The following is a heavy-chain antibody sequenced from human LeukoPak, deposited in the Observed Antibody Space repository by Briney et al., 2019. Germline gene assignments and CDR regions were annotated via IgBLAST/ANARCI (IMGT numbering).Heavy chain of an antibody. Sequence: GRSLRLSCAASGFTFSSYGMHWVRQAPGKGLEWVAVIWYDGSNKYYADSVKGRFTISRDNSKNTLYLQMNSLRAEDTAVYYCAKDLGQQLEIDYWGQGTLVTVSS. D-gene: IGHD6-13*01. CDR1: GFTFSSYG. V-gene: IGHV3-33*06. J-gene: IGHJ4*02. CDR2: IWYDGSNK. CDR3: AKDLGQQLEIDY.